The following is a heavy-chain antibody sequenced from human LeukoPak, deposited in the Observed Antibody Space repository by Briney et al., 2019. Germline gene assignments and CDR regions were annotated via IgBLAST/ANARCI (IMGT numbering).Heavy chain of an antibody. CDR3: ARPTDFWSGYPDY. V-gene: IGHV1-69*04. Sequence: GASVKVSCKASGGTFSSYAISWVRQAPGQGLEWMGRIIPILGIANYAQKLQGRVTMTTDTSTSTAYMELRSLRSDDTAVYYCARPTDFWSGYPDYWGQGTLVTVSS. CDR1: GGTFSSYA. J-gene: IGHJ4*02. CDR2: IIPILGIA. D-gene: IGHD3-3*01.